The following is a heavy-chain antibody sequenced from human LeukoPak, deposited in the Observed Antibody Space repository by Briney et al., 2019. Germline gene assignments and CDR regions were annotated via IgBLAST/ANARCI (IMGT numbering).Heavy chain of an antibody. CDR1: GGSIIDSLYY. J-gene: IGHJ4*02. Sequence: KTSETLSLTCTVSGGSIIDSLYYWGWIRQPPGKGLEWIGTIYYSGTTFYNPSLKSRVTMSVGTSKNQFSLELTSVTAADTAFYYWARRRLISILPSFDYWGQGILVTVSS. D-gene: IGHD3-3*01. CDR3: ARRRLISILPSFDY. V-gene: IGHV4-39*01. CDR2: IYYSGTT.